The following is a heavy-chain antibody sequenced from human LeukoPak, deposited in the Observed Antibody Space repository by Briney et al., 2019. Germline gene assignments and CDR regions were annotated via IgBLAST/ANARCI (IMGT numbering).Heavy chain of an antibody. CDR1: GFTFRSYS. D-gene: IGHD2-2*01. J-gene: IGHJ6*02. Sequence: GWSLRLSCAASGFTFRSYSMNWIHQAPGKGLECLSSISNSSSYIYYADSVKGRFTNSRDNAKNSLYLQMDSLRAEDTAAYYCARDVTYCSSTSCWSSYYYYGMDVWGQGTTVTVSS. CDR2: ISNSSSYI. V-gene: IGHV3-21*01. CDR3: ARDVTYCSSTSCWSSYYYYGMDV.